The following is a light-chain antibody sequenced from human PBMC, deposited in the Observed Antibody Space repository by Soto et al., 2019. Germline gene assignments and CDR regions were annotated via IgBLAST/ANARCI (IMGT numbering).Light chain of an antibody. J-gene: IGLJ1*01. Sequence: QSALTQPASVSGSPGQSITISCTGTSSDVGGYNYVSWYQQHPGKAPKLMIYDVSNRPSGVSNRFSGSKSGNTASLTISGLQAEEEADYYCSSYTSRSTLVFGTGTKLTVL. CDR3: SSYTSRSTLV. V-gene: IGLV2-14*01. CDR2: DVS. CDR1: SSDVGGYNY.